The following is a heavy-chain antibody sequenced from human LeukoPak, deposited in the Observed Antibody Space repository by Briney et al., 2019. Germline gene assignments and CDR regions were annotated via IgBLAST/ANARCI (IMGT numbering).Heavy chain of an antibody. V-gene: IGHV4-4*02. CDR1: GGSISSSNW. CDR2: IYHSGST. Sequence: SGTLSLTCAVSGGSISSSNWWSWVRQPPGKGLEWIGEIYHSGSTNYNPSLKSRVTISVDKSKNQFSLKLSSVTAADTAVYYCARSLISCGGDCLEFDPWGQGTLVTVSS. J-gene: IGHJ5*02. CDR3: ARSLISCGGDCLEFDP. D-gene: IGHD2-21*02.